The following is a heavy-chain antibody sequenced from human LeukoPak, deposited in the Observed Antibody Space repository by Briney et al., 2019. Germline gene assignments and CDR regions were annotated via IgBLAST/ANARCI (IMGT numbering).Heavy chain of an antibody. CDR2: ISSSSSTI. V-gene: IGHV3-48*04. CDR1: GFTFSSYS. D-gene: IGHD6-19*01. J-gene: IGHJ4*02. Sequence: PGGSLRLSCAASGFTFSSYSVKWVRQAPGKGLEWVSYISSSSSTIYYADSVKGRFTISRDNAKNSLYLQMNSLRAEDTAVYYCASPQWLATENYFDYWGQGTLVTVSS. CDR3: ASPQWLATENYFDY.